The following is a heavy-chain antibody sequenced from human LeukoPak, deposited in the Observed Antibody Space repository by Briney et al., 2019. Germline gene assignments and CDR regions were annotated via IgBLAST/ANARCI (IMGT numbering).Heavy chain of an antibody. CDR3: ASTTQYCSGGSCTLGYYYYMDV. D-gene: IGHD2-15*01. CDR2: INPSGGST. Sequence: ASVKVSCKASGYTFTSYYMHWVRQAPGQGLEWMGIINPSGGSTSYAQKFQGRVTMTRDMSTSTVYMELSSLRSEDTAVYYCASTTQYCSGGSCTLGYYYYMDVWGKGTTVIVSS. V-gene: IGHV1-46*01. J-gene: IGHJ6*03. CDR1: GYTFTSYY.